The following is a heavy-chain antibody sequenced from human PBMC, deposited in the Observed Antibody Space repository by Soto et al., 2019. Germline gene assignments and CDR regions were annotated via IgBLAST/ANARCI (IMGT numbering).Heavy chain of an antibody. D-gene: IGHD4-17*01. CDR3: AKDRLRGHYAPFDY. J-gene: IGHJ4*02. CDR1: GFTFSSYG. V-gene: IGHV3-30*18. CDR2: ISYDGSNK. Sequence: QVQLVESGGGVVQPGRSLRLSCAASGFTFSSYGMHWVRQAPGKGLEWVAVISYDGSNKYYADSVKGRFTISRDNSKNTLYLQMNSLRAEDTAVYYCAKDRLRGHYAPFDYWGQGTLVTVSS.